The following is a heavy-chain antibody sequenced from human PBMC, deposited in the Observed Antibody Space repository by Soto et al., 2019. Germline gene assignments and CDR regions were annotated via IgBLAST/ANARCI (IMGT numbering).Heavy chain of an antibody. J-gene: IGHJ5*02. CDR1: GGSISSYY. CDR3: ARDRFLKSPPEINWFDP. Sequence: PSETLSLTCTVSGGSISSYYWSWIRQPPGKGLEWIGYIYYSGSTNYNPSLKSRVTISVDTSKNQFSLKLSSVTAADTAVYYCARDRFLKSPPEINWFDPWGQGTLVTV. CDR2: IYYSGST. D-gene: IGHD3-3*01. V-gene: IGHV4-59*01.